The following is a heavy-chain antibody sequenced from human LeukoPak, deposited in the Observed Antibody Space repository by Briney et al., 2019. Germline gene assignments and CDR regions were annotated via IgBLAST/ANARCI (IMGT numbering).Heavy chain of an antibody. CDR2: ISYDGSVK. CDR1: GFAFSTYA. J-gene: IGHJ4*02. D-gene: IGHD3-22*01. Sequence: PGGSLRLSCAASGFAFSTYAMHWVRQAPGKGLEWVAVISYDGSVKYYADSVKGRFTISRDNSKNTLYLQMNSLRAEDTAVYYCARDRAYYYDSSGYYGCLDYWGQGTLVTVSS. V-gene: IGHV3-30-3*01. CDR3: ARDRAYYYDSSGYYGCLDY.